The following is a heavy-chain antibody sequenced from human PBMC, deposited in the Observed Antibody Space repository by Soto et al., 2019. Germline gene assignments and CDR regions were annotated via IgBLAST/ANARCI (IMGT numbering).Heavy chain of an antibody. V-gene: IGHV3-23*01. D-gene: IGHD2-8*01. CDR2: ISPNGDST. J-gene: IGHJ3*01. CDR1: GFTFNNYA. CDR3: AKVRLTDYLRYAPHL. Sequence: EVQLLESGGGSVQPGGSLRLACAASGFTFNNYAMNWVRQAPGRGLEWVSIISPNGDSTYYADSVKGRFTISRDNSQNTVFLQMNSLRAEDTAIYFCAKVRLTDYLRYAPHLWGQGTLVTVSS.